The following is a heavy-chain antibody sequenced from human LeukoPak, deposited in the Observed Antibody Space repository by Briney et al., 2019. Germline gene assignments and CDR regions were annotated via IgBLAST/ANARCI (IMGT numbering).Heavy chain of an antibody. J-gene: IGHJ6*02. Sequence: GSLRLSCAASGFTFSSYSMNWVRQAPGKGLEWVSSISSSSSYIYYADSVKGRFTISRDNAKSSLYLQMNSLRAEDTAAYYCARADYDFWSGYFPYYYYGMDVWGQGTTVTVSS. CDR1: GFTFSSYS. D-gene: IGHD3-3*01. V-gene: IGHV3-21*01. CDR3: ARADYDFWSGYFPYYYYGMDV. CDR2: ISSSSSYI.